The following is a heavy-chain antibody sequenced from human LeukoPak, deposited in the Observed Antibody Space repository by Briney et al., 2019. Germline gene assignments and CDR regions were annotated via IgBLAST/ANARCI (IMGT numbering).Heavy chain of an antibody. Sequence: GGSLRLSCAASGFTFSSYEMNWVRQAPGKGLEWVSYISSSGSTIYYADSVKGRFTISRDNAENSLYLQMNSLRAEDTAVYYCARFVRGYSTGWATFDYWGQGTLVTVSS. CDR2: ISSSGSTI. J-gene: IGHJ4*02. CDR1: GFTFSSYE. D-gene: IGHD6-25*01. CDR3: ARFVRGYSTGWATFDY. V-gene: IGHV3-48*03.